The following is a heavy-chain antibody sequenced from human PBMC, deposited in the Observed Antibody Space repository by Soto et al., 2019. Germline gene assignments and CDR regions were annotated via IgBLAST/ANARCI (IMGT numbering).Heavy chain of an antibody. CDR1: GFTFSSYA. V-gene: IGHV3-23*01. Sequence: GGSLRFSCAASGFTFSSYAMSWVRQAPGKGLEWVSAVSGSGGGAYYADSVKGRFTVSRDSSKNTLFLQMNSLRAEDTAVYYCAKDRYCTSTSCYGPVMDYWGQGTLVNVSS. J-gene: IGHJ4*02. CDR2: VSGSGGGA. CDR3: AKDRYCTSTSCYGPVMDY. D-gene: IGHD2-2*01.